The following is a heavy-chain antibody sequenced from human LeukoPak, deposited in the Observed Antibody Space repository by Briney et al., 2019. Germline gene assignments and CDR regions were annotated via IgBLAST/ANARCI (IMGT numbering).Heavy chain of an antibody. Sequence: PSETLSLTCTVSGGSITSHFWTWIRQAPGKGLEWVGYVSKSVSTNYNPSLQSRITISVDTSKNQFFLKLTSMTAADTAVYFCARDDYGVFDAFDVWGQGTLVTVSS. CDR1: GGSITSHF. D-gene: IGHD3-16*01. J-gene: IGHJ3*01. CDR2: VSKSVST. CDR3: ARDDYGVFDAFDV. V-gene: IGHV4-4*08.